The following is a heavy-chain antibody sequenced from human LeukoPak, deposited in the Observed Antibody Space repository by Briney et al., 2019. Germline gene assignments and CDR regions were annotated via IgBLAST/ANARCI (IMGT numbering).Heavy chain of an antibody. CDR2: INPNSGGT. Sequence: ASVKVSCKASGYTFTGYYMHWVRQAPGQGLEWMGWINPNSGGTNYVQKFQGRVTMTRDTSISTAYMELSRLRSDDTAVYYCARNYGSGSYYHYYYYMDVWGKGTTVTISS. V-gene: IGHV1-2*02. CDR3: ARNYGSGSYYHYYYYMDV. D-gene: IGHD3-10*01. CDR1: GYTFTGYY. J-gene: IGHJ6*03.